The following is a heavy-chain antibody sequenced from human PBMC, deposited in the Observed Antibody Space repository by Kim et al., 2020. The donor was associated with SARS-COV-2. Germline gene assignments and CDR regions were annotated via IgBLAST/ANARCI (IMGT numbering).Heavy chain of an antibody. V-gene: IGHV1-2*04. Sequence: ASVKVSCKASGYTFTGYYMHWVRQAPGQGLEWMGWINPNSGGTNYAQKFQGWVTMTRDTSISTAYMELSRLRSDDTAVYYCARVDIVVVPAALFYYYYGMDVWGQGTTVTVSS. CDR3: ARVDIVVVPAALFYYYYGMDV. D-gene: IGHD2-2*03. CDR1: GYTFTGYY. CDR2: INPNSGGT. J-gene: IGHJ6*02.